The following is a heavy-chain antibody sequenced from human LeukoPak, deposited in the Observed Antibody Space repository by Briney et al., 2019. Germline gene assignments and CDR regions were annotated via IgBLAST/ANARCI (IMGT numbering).Heavy chain of an antibody. CDR2: ISSSSSYI. V-gene: IGHV3-21*01. Sequence: GGSLRLSCAASGFTVRSYFMSWVRQAPGKGLEWVSSISSSSSYIYYADSVKGRFTISRDNAKNSLYLQMNSLRAEDTAVYYCASIFWYSSGWPKGNYWGQGTLVTVSS. CDR3: ASIFWYSSGWPKGNY. CDR1: GFTVRSYF. D-gene: IGHD6-19*01. J-gene: IGHJ4*02.